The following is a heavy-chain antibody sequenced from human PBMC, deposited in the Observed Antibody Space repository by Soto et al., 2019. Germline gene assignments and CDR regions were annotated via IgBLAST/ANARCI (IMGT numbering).Heavy chain of an antibody. CDR2: IIPIFGTA. CDR3: ARDNITIFGVVIISDYYYYGMDV. V-gene: IGHV1-69*01. CDR1: GGTFSSYD. J-gene: IGHJ6*02. D-gene: IGHD3-3*01. Sequence: QVQLVQSGAEVKKPGSSVKVSCKASGGTFSSYDISWVRQAPGQGLEWMGGIIPIFGTANYAQKFQGRVTITADESTSKAYMDLSSLRSEDTAVYYSARDNITIFGVVIISDYYYYGMDVWGQGNTVNVSS.